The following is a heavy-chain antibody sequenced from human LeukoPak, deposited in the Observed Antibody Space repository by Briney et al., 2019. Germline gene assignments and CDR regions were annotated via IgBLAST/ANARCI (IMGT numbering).Heavy chain of an antibody. D-gene: IGHD6-6*01. J-gene: IGHJ4*02. CDR2: INPSGGST. V-gene: IGHV1-46*01. CDR1: GYTFTSYY. CDR3: ARGDFEYSSSSWKYYFDY. Sequence: ASVKVSCKASGYTFTSYYMHWVRQAPGQGLEWMGIINPSGGSTSYAQKFQGRVTITRNTSISTAYMELSSLRSEDTAVYYCARGDFEYSSSSWKYYFDYWGQGTLVTVSS.